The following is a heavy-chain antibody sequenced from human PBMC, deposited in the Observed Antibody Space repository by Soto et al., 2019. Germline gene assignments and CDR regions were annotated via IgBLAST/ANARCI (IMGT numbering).Heavy chain of an antibody. D-gene: IGHD6-6*01. CDR1: GFSLSTSGVG. J-gene: IGHJ4*02. Sequence: QITLKESGPTLLNPTQTLTLTCSFSGFSLSTSGVGVGWNRQPPGTALEWLAVIYWNDDKRSSPSLQSRRTINKDTPKNQVVLTITNMDPVATATYSCAHRQTASSSSSRYYFEYWGQGTLVTVAS. CDR3: AHRQTASSSSSRYYFEY. V-gene: IGHV2-5*01. CDR2: IYWNDDK.